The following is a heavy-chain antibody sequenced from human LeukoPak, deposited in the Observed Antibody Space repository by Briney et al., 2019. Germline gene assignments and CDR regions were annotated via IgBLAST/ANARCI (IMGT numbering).Heavy chain of an antibody. Sequence: GGSLRLSCAASGFTFNNYAMSWVRQAPGKGLEWVSLINGSGGTTYYADSVKGRFTISRDNSKNTLYLQMNSLRADDTAVYYCARVLEAAAFDFWGQGTLVTVSS. CDR2: INGSGGTT. D-gene: IGHD6-13*01. J-gene: IGHJ4*02. V-gene: IGHV3-23*01. CDR1: GFTFNNYA. CDR3: ARVLEAAAFDF.